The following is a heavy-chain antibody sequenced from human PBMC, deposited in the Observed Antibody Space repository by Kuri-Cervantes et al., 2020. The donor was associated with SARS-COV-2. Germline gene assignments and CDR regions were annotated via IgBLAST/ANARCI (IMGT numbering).Heavy chain of an antibody. Sequence: GESLKISCAASGFSFSNYAMHWVRQAPGKGLKWVAIISYDGGYENYADSVQGRFTISRDNDKHTLYLQVNSVKTEDTAVYYCARDPYVGSGYYLLDFWGQGTLVTVSS. CDR2: ISYDGGYE. CDR3: ARDPYVGSGYYLLDF. J-gene: IGHJ4*02. V-gene: IGHV3-30*03. D-gene: IGHD3-22*01. CDR1: GFSFSNYA.